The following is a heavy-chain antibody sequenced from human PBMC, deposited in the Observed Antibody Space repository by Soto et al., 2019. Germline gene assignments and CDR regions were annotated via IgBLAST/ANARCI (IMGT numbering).Heavy chain of an antibody. D-gene: IGHD1-26*01. CDR1: GFTFISYG. CDR2: IWYDGSNK. V-gene: IGHV3-33*01. Sequence: GGSLRLSCAASGFTFISYGMHWVLQAPCKGLEWVAVIWYDGSNKYYADSVKGRFTISRDNSKNTLYLQMNSLRAEDTAVYYCARDPRGYYYMDVWGKGTTVTVSS. CDR3: ARDPRGYYYMDV. J-gene: IGHJ6*03.